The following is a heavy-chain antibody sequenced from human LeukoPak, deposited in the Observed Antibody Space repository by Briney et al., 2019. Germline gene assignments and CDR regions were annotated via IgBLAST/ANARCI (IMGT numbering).Heavy chain of an antibody. CDR1: GFTFSSYA. CDR2: ISGRGGST. J-gene: IGHJ4*02. D-gene: IGHD4-17*01. V-gene: IGHV3-23*01. CDR3: ANSPDYGDYVFQY. Sequence: GGSLRLSCAASGFTFSSYAMSWVRQAPVKGLEWVSSISGRGGSTYYADSVKGRFTISRDNSKNTLYLQINSLRAEDTAVYYCANSPDYGDYVFQYWGQGTLVTVSS.